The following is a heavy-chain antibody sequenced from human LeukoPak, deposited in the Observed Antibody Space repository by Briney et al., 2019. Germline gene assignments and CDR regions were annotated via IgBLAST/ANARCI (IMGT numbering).Heavy chain of an antibody. V-gene: IGHV3-9*03. Sequence: GGSLRLSCAASGFTFDDYAMHWVRQAPGKGLEWVSGISWNSGSIGYADSVKGRFTISRDNAKNSLYLQMNSLRAEDMALYYCAKVENNVLRFLEWLLYLIYPYYYYYYMDVWGKGTTVTVSS. J-gene: IGHJ6*03. CDR1: GFTFDDYA. D-gene: IGHD3-3*01. CDR2: ISWNSGSI. CDR3: AKVENNVLRFLEWLLYLIYPYYYYYYMDV.